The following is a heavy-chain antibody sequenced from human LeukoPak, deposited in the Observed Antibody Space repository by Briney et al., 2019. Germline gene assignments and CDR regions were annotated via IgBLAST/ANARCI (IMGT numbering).Heavy chain of an antibody. CDR1: GGTFSSYA. CDR3: ARGAVAGPLVVDY. Sequence: SVKVSCKASGGTFSSYAISWVRQAPGQGLEWMGGIIPIFGTANYAQKFQGRVTITADEATSTAYMELRSLRSDDTAVYYCARGAVAGPLVVDYWGQGTLVTVSS. CDR2: IIPIFGTA. J-gene: IGHJ4*02. D-gene: IGHD6-19*01. V-gene: IGHV1-69*13.